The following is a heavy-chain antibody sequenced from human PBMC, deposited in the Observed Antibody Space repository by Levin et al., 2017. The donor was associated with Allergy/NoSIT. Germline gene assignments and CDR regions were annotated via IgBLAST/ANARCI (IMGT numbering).Heavy chain of an antibody. V-gene: IGHV3-9*01. CDR1: GFTFDDYA. CDR3: AKDRGGDGYKKSYWYFDR. J-gene: IGHJ2*01. CDR2: ISWNSGSI. Sequence: SLKISCAASGFTFDDYAMHWVRQAPGKGLEWVSGISWNSGSIGYADSVKGRFTISRDNAKNSLYLQMNSLRAEDTALYYCAKDRGGDGYKKSYWYFDRWGRGTLVTVSS. D-gene: IGHD5-24*01.